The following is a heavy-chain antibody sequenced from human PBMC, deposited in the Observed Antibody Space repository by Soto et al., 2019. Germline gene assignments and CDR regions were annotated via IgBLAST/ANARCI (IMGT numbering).Heavy chain of an antibody. CDR2: FYDSGST. D-gene: IGHD3-22*01. Sequence: QVQLQESGPGLVKSSETLSLTCTVSRGSISDYYWGWIRQPPGKGLEWVGYFYDSGSTKYNPALKSRVTISVDTYKNQISLEMKSVTVADTAVYYCARVGSGGYSNNWFDPWGQGTLVTVSS. CDR3: ARVGSGGYSNNWFDP. J-gene: IGHJ5*02. V-gene: IGHV4-59*01. CDR1: RGSISDYY.